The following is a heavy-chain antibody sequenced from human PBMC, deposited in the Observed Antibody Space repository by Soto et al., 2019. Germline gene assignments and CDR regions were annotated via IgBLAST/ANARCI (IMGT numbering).Heavy chain of an antibody. CDR2: TYYSGST. J-gene: IGHJ4*02. CDR1: GGSMIAYY. V-gene: IGHV4-59*01. CDR3: ARVRGTAGKRYFDY. D-gene: IGHD6-13*01. Sequence: QVQLQESGLRLVKPSETLSLTCTVSGGSMIAYYWNWMRQPPGKGLQWIGYTYYSGSTTYNPSLKSRVTISVDSSKNQFSLKLDSVTPADTAVYYCARVRGTAGKRYFDYWGPGTLVTVSS.